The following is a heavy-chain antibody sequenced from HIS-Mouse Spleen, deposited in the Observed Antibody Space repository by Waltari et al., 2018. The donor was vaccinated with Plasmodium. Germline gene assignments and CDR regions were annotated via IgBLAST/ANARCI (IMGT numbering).Heavy chain of an antibody. CDR3: ASVSPYYYDSSGPTNDAFDI. CDR1: GGSISSSSYY. Sequence: QLQLQESGPGLVKPSETLSLTCTVPGGSISSSSYYWGWIRQPPGKGLEWIGSIYYSGSTYYNPSLKSRVTISVDTSKNQFSLKLSSVTAADTAVYYCASVSPYYYDSSGPTNDAFDIWGQGTMVTVSS. V-gene: IGHV4-39*07. D-gene: IGHD3-22*01. CDR2: IYYSGST. J-gene: IGHJ3*02.